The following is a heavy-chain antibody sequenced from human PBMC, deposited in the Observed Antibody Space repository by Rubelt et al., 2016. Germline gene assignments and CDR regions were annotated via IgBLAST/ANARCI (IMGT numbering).Heavy chain of an antibody. CDR1: GGSISSYY. J-gene: IGHJ4*02. CDR2: IYYSGST. Sequence: QVQLQESGPGLVKPSETLSLTCTVSGGSISSYYWSWIRQPPGKGLEWIVYIYYSGSTNYNPSLKSRVTISVDTSKNQFSLKLSSVTAADTAVYYCAREEKYSSAFDYWGQGTLVTVSS. CDR3: AREEKYSSAFDY. V-gene: IGHV4-59*01. D-gene: IGHD6-19*01.